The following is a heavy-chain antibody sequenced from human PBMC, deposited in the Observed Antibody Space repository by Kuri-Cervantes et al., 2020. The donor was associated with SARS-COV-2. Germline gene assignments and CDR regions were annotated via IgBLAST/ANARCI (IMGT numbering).Heavy chain of an antibody. CDR3: ARARAAFDI. CDR2: IKQDGSNK. Sequence: GESLKISCAASGFTFSSYWMSWVRQAPGKGLEWVANIKQDGSNKYYADSVKGRFTISRDNSKNTLYLQMNSLRAEDTAVYYCARARAAFDIWGQGTMVTVSS. V-gene: IGHV3-7*01. J-gene: IGHJ3*02. CDR1: GFTFSSYW.